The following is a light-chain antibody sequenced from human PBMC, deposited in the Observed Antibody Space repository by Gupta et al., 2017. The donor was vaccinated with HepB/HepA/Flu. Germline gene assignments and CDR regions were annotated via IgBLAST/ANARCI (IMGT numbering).Light chain of an antibody. CDR2: DVS. CDR3: SSYATSSPVV. Sequence: QSALTQPASVSGSPGQSITISCTGTNSDVGRYNYVSWYQQHPGKAPKLMIYDVSNRPSGVSNRFSGSKSGNTASLTISGLQAEDEADYYCSSYATSSPVVFGGGTKVTVL. V-gene: IGLV2-14*03. J-gene: IGLJ2*01. CDR1: NSDVGRYNY.